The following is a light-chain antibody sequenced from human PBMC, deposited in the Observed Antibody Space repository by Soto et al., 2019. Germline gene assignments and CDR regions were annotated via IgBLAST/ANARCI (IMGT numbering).Light chain of an antibody. V-gene: IGKV1-39*01. CDR2: AAS. Sequence: DIQMTQSPSSLSASVGDRVIITCRASQSISSYLNWYQQKPGKAPKLLIYAASSLQSGVPSRFSGSGSGTEFTLTISSLQSEDFAVYYCQQYNNWPSWTFGQGTKVDIK. CDR3: QQYNNWPSWT. J-gene: IGKJ1*01. CDR1: QSISSY.